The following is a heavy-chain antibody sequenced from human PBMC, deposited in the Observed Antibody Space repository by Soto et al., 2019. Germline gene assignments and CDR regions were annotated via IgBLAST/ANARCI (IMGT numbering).Heavy chain of an antibody. CDR3: ARGIRFLEWLLREDNWFDP. D-gene: IGHD3-3*01. V-gene: IGHV4-34*01. Sequence: SETLSLTCAVYGGSFSGYYWSWIRQPPGKGLEWIGEINHSGSTNYNPSLKSRVTISVDTSKNQFSLKLSSVTAADTAVYYCARGIRFLEWLLREDNWFDPWGQGTLVTVSS. CDR1: GGSFSGYY. J-gene: IGHJ5*02. CDR2: INHSGST.